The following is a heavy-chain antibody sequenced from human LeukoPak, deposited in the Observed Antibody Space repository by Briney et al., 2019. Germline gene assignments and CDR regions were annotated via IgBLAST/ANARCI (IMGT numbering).Heavy chain of an antibody. CDR3: ARAVRARPIAAAGTGEDWFDP. V-gene: IGHV1-8*01. CDR2: INPNSGNT. J-gene: IGHJ5*02. Sequence: ASVKVSCKASGYTFTSYDINWVRQATGQGLEWMGWINPNSGNTGYAQKFQGRVTMTRNTSISTAYMELSSLRSEDTAVYYCARAVRARPIAAAGTGEDWFDPWGQGTLVTVSS. D-gene: IGHD6-13*01. CDR1: GYTFTSYD.